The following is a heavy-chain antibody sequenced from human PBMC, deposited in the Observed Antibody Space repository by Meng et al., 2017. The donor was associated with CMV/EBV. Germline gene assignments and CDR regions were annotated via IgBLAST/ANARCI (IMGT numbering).Heavy chain of an antibody. J-gene: IGHJ4*02. V-gene: IGHV3-43D*03. CDR2: ISWDGGST. CDR1: GFTFSSYG. CDR3: ATQQLVHRDY. Sequence: GESLKISCAASGFTFSSYGMHWVRQAPGKGLEWVSLISWDGGSTYYADSVKGRFTISRDNSKNSLYLQMNSLRAEDTALYYCATQQLVHRDYWGQGTLVTVSS. D-gene: IGHD6-13*01.